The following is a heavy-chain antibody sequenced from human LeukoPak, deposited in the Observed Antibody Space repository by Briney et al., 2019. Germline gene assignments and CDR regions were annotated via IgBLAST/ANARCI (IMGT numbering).Heavy chain of an antibody. CDR1: GYTFTSYY. CDR3: ATDRYTTTVAFDI. Sequence: ASVKVSCKASGYTFTSYYMHWVRQAPGKGLEWMGGFDPEDGETIYAQKFQGRVTMTEDTSTDTAYMELSSLRSEDTAVYYCATDRYTTTVAFDIWGQGTVVTVSS. J-gene: IGHJ3*02. D-gene: IGHD4-17*01. CDR2: FDPEDGET. V-gene: IGHV1-24*01.